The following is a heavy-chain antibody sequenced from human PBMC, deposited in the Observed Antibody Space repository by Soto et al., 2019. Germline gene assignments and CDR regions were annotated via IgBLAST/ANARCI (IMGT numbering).Heavy chain of an antibody. J-gene: IGHJ3*02. CDR1: GGSISSYY. CDR2: IYYSGST. Sequence: PSETLSLTCTVSGGSISSYYWSWIRQPPGKGLEWIGYIYYSGSTNYNPSLKSRVTISVDTSKNQFSLKLSSVTAADTAVYCCARGRDDYDFWSGTPRSAFDIWGQGTMVTVSS. V-gene: IGHV4-59*01. CDR3: ARGRDDYDFWSGTPRSAFDI. D-gene: IGHD3-3*01.